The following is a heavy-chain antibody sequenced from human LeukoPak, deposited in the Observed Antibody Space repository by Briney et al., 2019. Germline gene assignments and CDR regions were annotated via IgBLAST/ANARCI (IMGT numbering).Heavy chain of an antibody. D-gene: IGHD3-10*02. V-gene: IGHV3-48*04. Sequence: GGTLRLSCVASGFSFSYHGMNWVRQAPGKGLEWVSYISSSGSTIYYADSVKGRFTISRDNAKNSLYLQMNSLRAEDTAVYYCAELGITMIGGVWGKGTTVTISS. J-gene: IGHJ6*04. CDR2: ISSSGSTI. CDR3: AELGITMIGGV. CDR1: GFSFSYHG.